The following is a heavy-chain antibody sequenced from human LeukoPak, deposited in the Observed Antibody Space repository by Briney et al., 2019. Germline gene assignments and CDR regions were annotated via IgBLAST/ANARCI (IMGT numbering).Heavy chain of an antibody. CDR3: AREIFGGYNPGAY. D-gene: IGHD3-3*01. V-gene: IGHV4-4*02. CDR1: LDSTTSNF. J-gene: IGHJ4*02. Sequence: PSETLSLTCTVSLDSTTSNFWSWVRHPPGKGLEWIGEIHRSGSPNYDPSLQSRVTISIDRSRNQIAPELSSVTAADTAVYYCAREIFGGYNPGAYWGQGVLVTVSS. CDR2: IHRSGSP.